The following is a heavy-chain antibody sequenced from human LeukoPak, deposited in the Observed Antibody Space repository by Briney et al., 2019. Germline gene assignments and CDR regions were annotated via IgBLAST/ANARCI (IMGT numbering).Heavy chain of an antibody. CDR2: ISYDGSNK. D-gene: IGHD1-14*01. J-gene: IGHJ4*02. V-gene: IGHV3-30*04. CDR3: ARGRNPRIVRFAHPIDY. Sequence: GGSLRLSCAASGFTFSSYAMHWVRQAPGKGLEWVAVISYDGSNKYYADSVKGRFTISRDNSKNTLYLQMNSLRAEDTAVYYCARGRNPRIVRFAHPIDYWGQGTLVTVSS. CDR1: GFTFSSYA.